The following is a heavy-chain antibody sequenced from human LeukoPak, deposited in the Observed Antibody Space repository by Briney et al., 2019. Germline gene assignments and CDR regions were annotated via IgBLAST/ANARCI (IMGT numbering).Heavy chain of an antibody. CDR1: GGSISSYY. D-gene: IGHD2-2*03. V-gene: IGHV4-59*01. Sequence: SETLSLTCTVSGGSISSYYWSWIRQPPGKGLEWIGYIYYSGSTNYNPSLKSRVTISVDTSKNQFSLKLSSVTAADTAVYYCARHRGYCSSTSCSYNWFDPWGQGTLVTVSS. CDR2: IYYSGST. J-gene: IGHJ5*02. CDR3: ARHRGYCSSTSCSYNWFDP.